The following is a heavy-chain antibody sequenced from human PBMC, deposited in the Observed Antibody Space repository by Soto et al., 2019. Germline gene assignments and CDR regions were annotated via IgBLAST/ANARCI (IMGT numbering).Heavy chain of an antibody. V-gene: IGHV3-15*01. Sequence: EVQLVESGGGLVKPGGSLRLSCAASGFTFSNAWMSWVRQAPGKGLEWVGRIKSKTDGGTTDYAAPVKGRFTISRDDSKNTLYLQMNSLKTEDTAVYYCTTDHKRGCSGGSCYSYWGQGTLVTVSS. CDR3: TTDHKRGCSGGSCYSY. D-gene: IGHD2-15*01. J-gene: IGHJ4*02. CDR2: IKSKTDGGTT. CDR1: GFTFSNAW.